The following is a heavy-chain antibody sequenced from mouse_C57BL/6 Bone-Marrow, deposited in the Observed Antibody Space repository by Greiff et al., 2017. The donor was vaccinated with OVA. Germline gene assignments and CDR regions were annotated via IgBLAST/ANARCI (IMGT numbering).Heavy chain of an antibody. CDR2: INPSSGYT. CDR3: ANYYGSSPDY. Sequence: SGAELARPGASVKMSCKASGYTFTSYTMHWVKQRPGQGLEWIGYINPSSGYTKYNQKFKDKATLTADKSSSTAYMQLSSLTSEDSAVYYCANYYGSSPDYWGQGTTLTVSS. J-gene: IGHJ2*01. V-gene: IGHV1-4*01. CDR1: GYTFTSYT. D-gene: IGHD1-1*01.